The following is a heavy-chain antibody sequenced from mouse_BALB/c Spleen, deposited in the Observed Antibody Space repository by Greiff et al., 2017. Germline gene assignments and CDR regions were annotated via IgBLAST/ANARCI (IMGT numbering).Heavy chain of an antibody. CDR1: GYTFTSYY. CDR3: TRDGNPAMDY. V-gene: IGHV1S81*02. Sequence: QVQLQQSGAELVKPGALVKLSCKASGYTFTSYYMYWVKQRPGQGLEWIGEINPSNGGTNFNEKFKSKATLTVDKSSSTAYMQLSSLTSEDSAVYYCTRDGNPAMDYWGQGTSVTVSS. D-gene: IGHD2-1*01. CDR2: INPSNGGT. J-gene: IGHJ4*01.